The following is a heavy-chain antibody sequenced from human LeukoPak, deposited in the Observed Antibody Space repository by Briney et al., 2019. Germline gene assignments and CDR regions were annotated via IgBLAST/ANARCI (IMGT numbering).Heavy chain of an antibody. D-gene: IGHD4-23*01. CDR2: IQHDGGRT. J-gene: IGHJ2*01. V-gene: IGHV3-30-3*01. CDR3: ARGHYGGNSWDWYFDL. Sequence: GGSLRLSCAASGFSFSTYTMNWVRQAPGKGLERVAGIQHDGGRTYYADSVKGRFTISRDNSKNTLYLEMNSLTPEDTALYYCARGHYGGNSWDWYFDLWGRGILVTVSS. CDR1: GFSFSTYT.